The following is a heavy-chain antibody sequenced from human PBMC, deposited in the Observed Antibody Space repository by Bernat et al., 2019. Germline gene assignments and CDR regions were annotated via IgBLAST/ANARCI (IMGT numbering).Heavy chain of an antibody. D-gene: IGHD3-22*01. V-gene: IGHV3-48*01. Sequence: EVQLVESGGGLVQPGGSLRLSCAASGFTFSSYSMNWVRQAPGKGLEWVSYISSSSSTIYYADSVKGRFTISRDNAKNSLYLQMNSLRAEDTAVYYCARVDYDSSGYKFLFDYWGQGTLVTVSS. CDR1: GFTFSSYS. CDR2: ISSSSSTI. J-gene: IGHJ4*02. CDR3: ARVDYDSSGYKFLFDY.